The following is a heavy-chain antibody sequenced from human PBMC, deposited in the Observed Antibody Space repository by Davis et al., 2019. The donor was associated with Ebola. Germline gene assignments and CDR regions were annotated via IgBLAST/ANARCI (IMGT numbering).Heavy chain of an antibody. CDR1: GYTFSNYG. D-gene: IGHD2-21*01. Sequence: ASVKVSCKASGYTFSNYGISWVRQAPGQGLEWVGWISAYNGHTKYGQKVQGRVSMTRDTSTNTVYMELGGLRSDDTAVYYCARRDCGSDCYFENWGQGTLVTVSS. V-gene: IGHV1-18*01. CDR2: ISAYNGHT. CDR3: ARRDCGSDCYFEN. J-gene: IGHJ4*02.